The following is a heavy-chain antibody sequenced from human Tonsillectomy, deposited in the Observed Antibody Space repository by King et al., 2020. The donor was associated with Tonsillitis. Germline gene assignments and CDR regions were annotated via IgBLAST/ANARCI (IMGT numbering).Heavy chain of an antibody. CDR1: GWSFSCYY. V-gene: IGHV4-34*01. CDR2: INHSGST. J-gene: IGHJ4*02. D-gene: IGHD3-22*01. Sequence: VQLQQWGAGLLKPSETLSLTCAVYGWSFSCYYWSWIRQPPGKGLELIAEINHSGSTNYNPSLKSRVTISVDKSKNQFSLKLISVTAADTAVYYCARAWYDSSGYDFDYWGQGTLVTVSS. CDR3: ARAWYDSSGYDFDY.